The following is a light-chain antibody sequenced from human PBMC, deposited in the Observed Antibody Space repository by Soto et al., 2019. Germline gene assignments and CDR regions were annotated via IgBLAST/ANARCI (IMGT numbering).Light chain of an antibody. CDR3: QQYGSRTWT. Sequence: ELVLTQPPVTLSLSPGERATLSCRASQRVGGNYLAWYQQKRGQSPRLLIYDASSRATDIPDRFSGSGSGTDFTLTITKVEPEDFAVYYCQQYGSRTWTFGQGTKLEMK. CDR2: DAS. V-gene: IGKV3-20*01. J-gene: IGKJ1*01. CDR1: QRVGGNY.